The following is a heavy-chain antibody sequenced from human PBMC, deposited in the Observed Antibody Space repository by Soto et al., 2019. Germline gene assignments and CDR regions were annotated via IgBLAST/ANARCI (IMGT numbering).Heavy chain of an antibody. CDR2: INHSGST. CDR1: GGSFSGYY. Sequence: PSETLSLTCAVYGGSFSGYYWSWIRQPPGKGLEWIGEINHSGSTNYNPSLKSRVTISVDTSKNQFSLKLSSVTAADTAVYYCARRSSGWYLYFDYWGQGTLVTVSS. J-gene: IGHJ4*02. D-gene: IGHD6-19*01. V-gene: IGHV4-34*01. CDR3: ARRSSGWYLYFDY.